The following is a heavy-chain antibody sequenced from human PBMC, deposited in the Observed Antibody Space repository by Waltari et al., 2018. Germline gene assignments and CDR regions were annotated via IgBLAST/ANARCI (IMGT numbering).Heavy chain of an antibody. CDR2: IYYSGGT. CDR3: ARSFYGDFHYYYYGMDV. D-gene: IGHD4-17*01. CDR1: GGSISSYY. Sequence: QVQLQESGPGLVKPSETLSLTCTVSGGSISSYYWSWIRQPPGKGLEWIGYIYYSGGTNYNPSLKSRVTISVDTSKNQFSLKLSSVTAADTAVYYCARSFYGDFHYYYYGMDVWGQGTTVTVSS. J-gene: IGHJ6*02. V-gene: IGHV4-59*01.